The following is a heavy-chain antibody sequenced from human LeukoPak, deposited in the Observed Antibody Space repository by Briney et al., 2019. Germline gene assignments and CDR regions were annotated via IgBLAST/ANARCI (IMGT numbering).Heavy chain of an antibody. CDR2: IHISGKT. D-gene: IGHD1-26*01. CDR1: GASITDYY. J-gene: IGHJ5*02. V-gene: IGHV4-59*08. Sequence: PSETLSLTCTVSGASITDYYWSWIRQTPEMGLEYIGYIHISGKTYNNPSLKGRVTVSLDTSQNQFSLKLTSATAADTAVYFCARHLGEGTYPMDRWGQGILVTVSS. CDR3: ARHLGEGTYPMDR.